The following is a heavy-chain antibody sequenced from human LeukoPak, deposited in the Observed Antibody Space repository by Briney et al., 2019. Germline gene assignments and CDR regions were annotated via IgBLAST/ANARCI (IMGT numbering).Heavy chain of an antibody. V-gene: IGHV3-33*01. J-gene: IGHJ4*02. CDR3: ARDLLAVGATQLDY. CDR1: RFTFSSYG. D-gene: IGHD1-26*01. CDR2: IWYDGSNK. Sequence: GGSLRLSCTASRFTFSSYGMHWVRQAPGKGPEWVAVIWYDGSNKYYADSVKGRFTISRDNSKNTLYLQMNSLRAEDTAVYYCARDLLAVGATQLDYWGQGTLVTVSS.